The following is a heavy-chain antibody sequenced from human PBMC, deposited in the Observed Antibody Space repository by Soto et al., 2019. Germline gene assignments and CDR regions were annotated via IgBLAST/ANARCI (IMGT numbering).Heavy chain of an antibody. Sequence: GGSLRLSCASYGFTFSSYGMHWVRQAPGKGLEWVAVIWYDGSNKYYADSVKGRFTISRDNSKNTLYLQMNSLRAEDTAVYYCARDHIIGDFWSGYYNPGYWGQGTLVTVSS. CDR3: ARDHIIGDFWSGYYNPGY. D-gene: IGHD3-3*01. CDR2: IWYDGSNK. CDR1: GFTFSSYG. J-gene: IGHJ4*02. V-gene: IGHV3-33*01.